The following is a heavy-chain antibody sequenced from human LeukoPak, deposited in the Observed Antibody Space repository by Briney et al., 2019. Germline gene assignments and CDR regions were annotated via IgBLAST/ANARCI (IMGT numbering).Heavy chain of an antibody. CDR1: GFTFSSYA. J-gene: IGHJ4*02. CDR2: ISGSGGST. Sequence: GGSLRLSCAASGFTFSSYAMSWVRQAPGKGLEWVSAISGSGGSTYYADSVKGRFTISRDNSKNTLYLQMNSLRAEDTAVYYCAKGDGNWTYYDFWSGYSPFVYFDYWGQGTLVTVSS. D-gene: IGHD3-3*01. V-gene: IGHV3-23*01. CDR3: AKGDGNWTYYDFWSGYSPFVYFDY.